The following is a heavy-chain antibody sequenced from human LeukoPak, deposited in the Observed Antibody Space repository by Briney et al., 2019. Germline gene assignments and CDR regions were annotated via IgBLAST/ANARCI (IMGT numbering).Heavy chain of an antibody. J-gene: IGHJ4*02. D-gene: IGHD3-3*01. V-gene: IGHV4-59*01. Sequence: SETLSLTCTVSGGSINSNYWSWIRQPPGKGLEWIGYIYYSGSTNYNPSLKSRVTISVDTSKNQFSLKLSSVTAADTAVYYCARGEGDFWSGYSDYWGQGTLVTVSS. CDR1: GGSINSNY. CDR3: ARGEGDFWSGYSDY. CDR2: IYYSGST.